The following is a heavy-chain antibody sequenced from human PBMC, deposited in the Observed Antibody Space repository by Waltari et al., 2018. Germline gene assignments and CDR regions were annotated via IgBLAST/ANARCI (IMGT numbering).Heavy chain of an antibody. V-gene: IGHV4-34*01. CDR2: INHSGST. J-gene: IGHJ4*02. CDR3: ARDQLLLQGPDY. CDR1: GGSFSGYY. D-gene: IGHD2-2*01. Sequence: QVQLQQWGAGLLKPSETLSLTCAVYGGSFSGYYWSWIRQPPGKGLEWIGEINHSGSTNYNPSLKSRVTISVDTSKNQFSLKLSSVTAADMAVYYCARDQLLLQGPDYWGQGTLVTVSS.